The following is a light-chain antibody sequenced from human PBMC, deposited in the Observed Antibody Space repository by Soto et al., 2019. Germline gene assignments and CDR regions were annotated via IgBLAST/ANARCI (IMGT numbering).Light chain of an antibody. CDR2: ETN. J-gene: IGLJ1*01. CDR3: GTWDNSLSADV. Sequence: QSVLKQPPSVSAAPGQKVTISCFGSSSDIGNNYVSWYQHLPGTAPKLLIYETNKRHSGIPDRFSGSKSGTSATLDITGLQAGDEADYYCGTWDNSLSADVFGTGTKVT. CDR1: SSDIGNNY. V-gene: IGLV1-51*02.